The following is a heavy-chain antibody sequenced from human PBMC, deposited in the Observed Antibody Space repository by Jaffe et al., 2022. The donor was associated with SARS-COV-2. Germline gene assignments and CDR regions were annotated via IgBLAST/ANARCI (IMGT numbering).Heavy chain of an antibody. V-gene: IGHV4-59*01. Sequence: QVQLQESGPGLVKPSETLSLTCTVSGGSISSYYWSWIRQPPGKGLEWIGYIYYSGSTNYNPSLKSRVTISVDTSKNQFSLKLSSVTAADTAVYYCARDIRYSSGWSLHNWFDPWGQGTLVTVSS. J-gene: IGHJ5*02. CDR3: ARDIRYSSGWSLHNWFDP. CDR2: IYYSGST. CDR1: GGSISSYY. D-gene: IGHD6-19*01.